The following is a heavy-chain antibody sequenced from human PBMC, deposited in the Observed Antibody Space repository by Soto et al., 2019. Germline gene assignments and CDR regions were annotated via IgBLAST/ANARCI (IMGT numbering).Heavy chain of an antibody. CDR2: ISSSSSYI. Sequence: PGGSLRLSCAASGFTFSSCSMNWVRQAPGKGLEWVSSISSSSSYIYYADSVKGRFTISRDNAKNSLYLQMNSLRAEDTAVYYCARDNGYSHGHGMDVWGQGTTVTVSS. V-gene: IGHV3-21*01. CDR3: ARDNGYSHGHGMDV. J-gene: IGHJ6*02. CDR1: GFTFSSCS. D-gene: IGHD5-18*01.